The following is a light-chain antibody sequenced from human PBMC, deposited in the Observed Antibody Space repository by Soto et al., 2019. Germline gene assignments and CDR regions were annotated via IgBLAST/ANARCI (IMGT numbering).Light chain of an antibody. CDR1: QGVSND. CDR2: AAS. J-gene: IGKJ4*01. CDR3: LQDFAYPLT. V-gene: IGKV1-6*01. Sequence: AIQMTQSPSSLSASVGDRVTITCRASQGVSNDVGWYQQKPGKASRLLIYAASTLQSGVPSRFSGSQSATDFTLTISSLQPEDFATYYCLQDFAYPLTFGGGTKVEIK.